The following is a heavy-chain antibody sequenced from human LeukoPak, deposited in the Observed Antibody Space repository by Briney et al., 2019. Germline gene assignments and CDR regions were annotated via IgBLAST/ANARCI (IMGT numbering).Heavy chain of an antibody. CDR3: ARRVTVIYYMDL. J-gene: IGHJ6*03. V-gene: IGHV4-34*01. Sequence: SETLSLTCAVYDGSFSVYYWTWIRQFPGRGLEWIGEINDSGGTNYNPSLKSRVTMSVDTSKNQFSLKLTSVTAADTAVYYCARRVTVIYYMDLWGKGTTVTVSS. CDR2: INDSGGT. D-gene: IGHD3-22*01. CDR1: DGSFSVYY.